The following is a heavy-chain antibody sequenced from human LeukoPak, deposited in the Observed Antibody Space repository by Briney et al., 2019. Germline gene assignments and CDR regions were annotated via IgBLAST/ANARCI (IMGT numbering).Heavy chain of an antibody. CDR1: GGSFSGYY. V-gene: IGHV4-34*01. J-gene: IGHJ4*02. CDR3: ARDRYCSGGSCPNFDY. Sequence: KPSETLSLTCAVYGGSFSGYYWSWIRQPPGKGLEWIGEINHSGSTNYTPSLKSRVTISVDTSKIQFSLKLSSVTAADTAVYYCARDRYCSGGSCPNFDYWSQGTLVTVSS. CDR2: INHSGST. D-gene: IGHD2-15*01.